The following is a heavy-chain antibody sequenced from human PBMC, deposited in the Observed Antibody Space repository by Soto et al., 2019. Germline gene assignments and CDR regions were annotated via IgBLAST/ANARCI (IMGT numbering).Heavy chain of an antibody. CDR2: ISYDGSNK. Sequence: GGSLRLSCAASGFTFSSYAMHWVRQAPGKGLEWVAVISYDGSNKYYADSVKGRFTISRDNSKNTLYLQMNSLRAEDTAVYYCARGQQFMEWLSNFDYWGQGTLVTVSS. D-gene: IGHD3-3*01. CDR3: ARGQQFMEWLSNFDY. CDR1: GFTFSSYA. V-gene: IGHV3-30-3*01. J-gene: IGHJ4*02.